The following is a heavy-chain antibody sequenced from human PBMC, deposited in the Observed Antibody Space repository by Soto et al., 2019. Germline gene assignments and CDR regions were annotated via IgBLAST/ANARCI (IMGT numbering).Heavy chain of an antibody. CDR2: INHSGST. J-gene: IGHJ6*02. Sequence: SETLSLTCAVYGGSFSGYYWSWIRQPPGKGLEWIGEINHSGSTNYNPSLKSRVTISVDTSKNQFSLKLSSVTAADTAVYYCARPEPFSSSPTLYYCYGMDVWGQGTTVTVSS. CDR3: ARPEPFSSSPTLYYCYGMDV. CDR1: GGSFSGYY. V-gene: IGHV4-34*01. D-gene: IGHD6-6*01.